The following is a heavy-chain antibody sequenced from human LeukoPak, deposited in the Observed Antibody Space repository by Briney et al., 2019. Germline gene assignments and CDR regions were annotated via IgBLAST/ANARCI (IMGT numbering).Heavy chain of an antibody. CDR1: GYTFNSYA. CDR2: INAGKGNT. D-gene: IGHD2-2*01. Sequence: GASVKVSCKASGYTFNSYAMHLVRQAPGPSLEWMGWINAGKGNTKYSQKSQGIVTITAEEATSTAYMELSSLRSEDTAVYYCARTHQLLDYYYYYMDVWGKGTTVTVSS. J-gene: IGHJ6*03. CDR3: ARTHQLLDYYYYYMDV. V-gene: IGHV1-3*01.